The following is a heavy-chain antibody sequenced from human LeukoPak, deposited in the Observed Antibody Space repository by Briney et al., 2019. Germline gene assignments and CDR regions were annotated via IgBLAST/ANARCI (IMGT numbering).Heavy chain of an antibody. V-gene: IGHV3-23*01. D-gene: IGHD5-24*01. CDR1: GFTFSSYA. Sequence: GGSLRLSCAASGFTFSSYAMTWVRQAPGKGLEWVSGISSSGGGTYYADSVKGRLTISRDNSKNTLYLQMNSLRAEDTAVYYCAKGLSAMDYFDSWGQGTLVTVSS. J-gene: IGHJ4*02. CDR3: AKGLSAMDYFDS. CDR2: ISSSGGGT.